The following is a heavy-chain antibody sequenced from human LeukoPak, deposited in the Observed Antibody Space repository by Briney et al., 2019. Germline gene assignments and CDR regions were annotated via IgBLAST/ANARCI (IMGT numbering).Heavy chain of an antibody. CDR2: INPSGGST. D-gene: IGHD3-10*01. V-gene: IGHV1-46*01. CDR1: GYTFTSNY. Sequence: ASVKVSCKAFGYTFTSNYMHWVRQAPGQGLEWMGIINPSGGSTSYAQKFQGRVTMTRDTSTSTVYMELSSLRSEDTAVYYCARAERRYGSVDYYYMDVWGKGTTVTISS. CDR3: ARAERRYGSVDYYYMDV. J-gene: IGHJ6*03.